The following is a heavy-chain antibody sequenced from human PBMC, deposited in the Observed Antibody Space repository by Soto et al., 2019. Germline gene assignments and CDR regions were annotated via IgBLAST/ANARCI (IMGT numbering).Heavy chain of an antibody. V-gene: IGHV6-1*01. D-gene: IGHD6-19*01. CDR2: TYYRSKWYN. CDR3: ARGWGIAVAGTLGWFDP. Sequence: SQTLSLTCAISGDSVSSNSAAWNWIRQSPSRGLEWLGRTYYRSKWYNDYAVSVKSRITINPDTSKNQFSLQLNSVTPEDTAVYYCARGWGIAVAGTLGWFDPWGQGTLVTVSS. CDR1: GDSVSSNSAA. J-gene: IGHJ5*02.